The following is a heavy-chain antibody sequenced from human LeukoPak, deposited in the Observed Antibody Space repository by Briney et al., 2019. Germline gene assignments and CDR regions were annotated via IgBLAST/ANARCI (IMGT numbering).Heavy chain of an antibody. CDR1: GGSISSYY. CDR2: IYYSGST. V-gene: IGHV4-59*01. Sequence: PSETLSLTCTVSGGSISSYYWSWIRQPPGKGLEWIGYIYYSGSTNYNPSLKSRVTISVDTSKNQFSLKLSSVTAADTAVYYCAVGFNYYYYYYMDVWGKGTTVTVSS. CDR3: AVGFNYYYYYYMDV. J-gene: IGHJ6*03. D-gene: IGHD1-26*01.